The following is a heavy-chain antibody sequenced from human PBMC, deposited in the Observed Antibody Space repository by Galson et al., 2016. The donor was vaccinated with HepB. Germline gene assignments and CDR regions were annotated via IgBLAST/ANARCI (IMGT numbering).Heavy chain of an antibody. CDR2: ITSIGSYT. J-gene: IGHJ5*02. V-gene: IGHV3-11*06. CDR3: VRIHPYNIAARRQGWFDP. Sequence: SLRLSCAASGFTFSDYYMSWIRQAPGKGLEWLSYITSIGSYTTYADSVKGRFTISRDNAKKSLYLQMNSLRAEDTAVYYCVRIHPYNIAARRQGWFDPWGQGTLVTVSS. CDR1: GFTFSDYY. D-gene: IGHD6-6*01.